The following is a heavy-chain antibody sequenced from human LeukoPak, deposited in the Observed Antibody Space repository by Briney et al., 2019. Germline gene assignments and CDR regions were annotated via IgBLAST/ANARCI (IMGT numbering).Heavy chain of an antibody. V-gene: IGHV4-4*07. J-gene: IGHJ3*02. CDR1: GVSISAYY. Sequence: SETLSLTCSVSGVSISAYYWSWIRQPAGKGLEWIGRIYPGESIYASENTNYNPSLKSRVTISVDTSKNQFSLKLSSVTAADTAVYYCARRQGLRFLEWLLFGAFDIWGQGTMVTVSS. D-gene: IGHD3-3*01. CDR2: IYPGESIYASENT. CDR3: ARRQGLRFLEWLLFGAFDI.